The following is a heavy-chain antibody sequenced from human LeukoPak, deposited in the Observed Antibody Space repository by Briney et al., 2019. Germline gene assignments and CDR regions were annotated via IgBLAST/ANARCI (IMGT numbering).Heavy chain of an antibody. Sequence: PSETLSLTCAVSGGSISGINWWSWVRQPPGKGLEWIGEAHHSGTTNYNSSLKSRVTILVDKSKNQFSLKLTSVTAADTAVYYCVRHSDISYRFFDSWGQGTLVTVSS. V-gene: IGHV4-4*02. D-gene: IGHD2-2*01. J-gene: IGHJ4*02. CDR2: AHHSGTT. CDR1: GGSISGINW. CDR3: VRHSDISYRFFDS.